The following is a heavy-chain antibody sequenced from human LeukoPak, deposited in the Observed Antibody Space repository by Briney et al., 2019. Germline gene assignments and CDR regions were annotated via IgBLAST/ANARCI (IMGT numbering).Heavy chain of an antibody. CDR2: IYYSGST. CDR1: GGSISSYY. J-gene: IGHJ5*02. D-gene: IGHD2-2*01. Sequence: SETLSLTCTVSGGSISSYYWSWIRQPPGKGLEWIGYIYYSGSTNYNPSLKSRVTISVDTSKNQFSLKLSSVTAADTAVYYCARHIVVVPAAVRGGVWFDPWGQGTLVTVSS. V-gene: IGHV4-59*08. CDR3: ARHIVVVPAAVRGGVWFDP.